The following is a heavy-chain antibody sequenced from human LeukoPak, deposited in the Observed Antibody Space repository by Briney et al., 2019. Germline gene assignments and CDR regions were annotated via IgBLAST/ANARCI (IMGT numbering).Heavy chain of an antibody. CDR3: ASGLAVGGVPDC. CDR1: GNSISSSKYY. Sequence: SETLSLTCSVSGNSISSSKYYWGWVRQPPGKGLESIGGFYYSGNTYHTPSLKSRVTVSVDTAKNQFSLKMTSVTAADTAVYYYASGLAVGGVPDCWGQGTLVIVSS. CDR2: FYYSGNT. J-gene: IGHJ4*02. V-gene: IGHV4-39*01. D-gene: IGHD2-8*02.